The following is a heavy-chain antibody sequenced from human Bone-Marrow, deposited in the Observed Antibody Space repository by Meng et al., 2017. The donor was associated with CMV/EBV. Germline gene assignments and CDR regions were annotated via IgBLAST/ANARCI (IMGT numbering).Heavy chain of an antibody. V-gene: IGHV1-2*02. D-gene: IGHD1/OR15-1a*01. CDR1: GYTFTGYY. Sequence: ASVKVSCKASGYTFTGYYMHWVRQAPGQGLEWMGWINPNSGGTNYAQKFQGRVTMTRDTSISTAYMELSRLRSDDPAVYYCARDEQRLAPGFDYWGQGPLVTVSS. CDR3: ARDEQRLAPGFDY. CDR2: INPNSGGT. J-gene: IGHJ4*02.